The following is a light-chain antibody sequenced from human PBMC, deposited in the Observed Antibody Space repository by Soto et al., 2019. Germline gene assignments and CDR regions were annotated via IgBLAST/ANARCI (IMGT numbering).Light chain of an antibody. CDR1: QSVISSY. Sequence: PGARATLSCRASQSVISSYFAWYQQKPGQAPRLLIYAASSRATGIPDRFSGSGSGTDFTLTISRLEPEDFAVYYCQQYGSSSWTFGQGTRVEI. J-gene: IGKJ1*01. CDR3: QQYGSSSWT. V-gene: IGKV3-20*01. CDR2: AAS.